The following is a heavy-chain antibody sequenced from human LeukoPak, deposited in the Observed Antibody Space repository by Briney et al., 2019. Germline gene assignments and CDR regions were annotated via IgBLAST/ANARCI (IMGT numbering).Heavy chain of an antibody. CDR3: TRDPLYCSSTSCYAGYYYYMDV. Sequence: PGRSLRLSCTASGFTFGDYAMSWVRQAPGKGLEWVGFIRSKAYGGTTEYAASVKGRFTISRDDSKSIAYLQMNSLKTEDTAVYYCTRDPLYCSSTSCYAGYYYYMDVWGKGTTVTVSS. J-gene: IGHJ6*03. V-gene: IGHV3-49*04. CDR1: GFTFGDYA. CDR2: IRSKAYGGTT. D-gene: IGHD2-2*01.